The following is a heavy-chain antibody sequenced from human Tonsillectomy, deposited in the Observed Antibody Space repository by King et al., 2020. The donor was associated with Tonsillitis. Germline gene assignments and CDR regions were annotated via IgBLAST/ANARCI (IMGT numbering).Heavy chain of an antibody. CDR2: INPTSGGT. Sequence: QLVQSGAEVKKPGASVKVSCKASGYTFTGYYMHWVRQAPGHGLAWMGWINPTSGGTNYAQKFPGRVTMTRDTSISTAYMELSRLRSDDTAVYYCARGDNGNPDYWGQGTLVTVSA. CDR3: ARGDNGNPDY. V-gene: IGHV1-2*02. J-gene: IGHJ4*02. D-gene: IGHD1-14*01. CDR1: GYTFTGYY.